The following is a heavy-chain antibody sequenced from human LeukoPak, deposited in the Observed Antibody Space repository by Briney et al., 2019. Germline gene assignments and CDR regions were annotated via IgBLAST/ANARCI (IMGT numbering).Heavy chain of an antibody. CDR3: AREGGKGGYTGGWGDN. D-gene: IGHD3-16*02. V-gene: IGHV1-46*01. J-gene: IGHJ4*02. CDR1: GYTFTSYY. CDR2: INPSGGST. Sequence: ASVKVSCKASGYTFTSYYMHWVRQAPGQGLEWMGIINPSGGSTSYAQKFQGRVTMTRDTSTSTVYMELSSLRSEDTAVYYCAREGGKGGYTGGWGDNGGREPLVPFSS.